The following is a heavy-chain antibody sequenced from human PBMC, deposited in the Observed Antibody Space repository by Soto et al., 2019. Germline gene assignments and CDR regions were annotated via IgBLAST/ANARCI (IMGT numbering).Heavy chain of an antibody. Sequence: QVQLVQSGAEVKKPGASVKVYCKASGYTFTSYAMPWVRQAPGQRLEWMGWINAGNGNTKYSQKVQGRVTITRDTSASTAYMELSSRRSEDTAVDYCARTSGYYVYDYWGQGTLVTVSS. CDR2: INAGNGNT. CDR1: GYTFTSYA. V-gene: IGHV1-3*01. CDR3: ARTSGYYVYDY. D-gene: IGHD3-22*01. J-gene: IGHJ4*02.